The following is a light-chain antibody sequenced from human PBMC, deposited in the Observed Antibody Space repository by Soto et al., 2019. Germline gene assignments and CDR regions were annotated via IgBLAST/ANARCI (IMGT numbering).Light chain of an antibody. V-gene: IGKV3-15*01. J-gene: IGKJ1*01. CDR3: QQYNNWAWT. Sequence: EIVMTQSPATLSVSPGGRATLSCRASQSISDTLAWYQQKPVQAPRLLIYGASKSATGFPARFSCSGSGTDFTLTISSLQSEDFAVYYCQQYNNWAWTFGQGTKVEI. CDR2: GAS. CDR1: QSISDT.